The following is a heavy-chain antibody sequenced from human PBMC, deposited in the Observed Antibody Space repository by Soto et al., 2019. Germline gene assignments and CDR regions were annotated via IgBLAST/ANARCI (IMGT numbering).Heavy chain of an antibody. D-gene: IGHD3-22*01. CDR2: IYYSGST. V-gene: IGHV4-31*03. CDR1: GGSISSGGYY. CDR3: ARGPAYYYDSSGYYYGGYFDY. Sequence: QVQLQESGPGLVKPSQTLSLTCTVSGGSISSGGYYWSWIRQHPGKGLEWIGYIYYSGSTYYNPSLKSRVTISVETSKNQFSLKLSSVTAAEKAVYYCARGPAYYYDSSGYYYGGYFDYWGQGTLVSVSS. J-gene: IGHJ4*02.